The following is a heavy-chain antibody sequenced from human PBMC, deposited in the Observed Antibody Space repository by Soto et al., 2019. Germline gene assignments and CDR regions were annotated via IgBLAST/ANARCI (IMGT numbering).Heavy chain of an antibody. CDR1: GFTFSSYE. J-gene: IGHJ6*02. CDR2: ISSSGSTI. V-gene: IGHV3-48*03. CDR3: AGGPQAFLYYGMDV. Sequence: RRLSCAASGFTFSSYEMNWVRQAPGKGLEWVSYISSSGSTIYYADSVKGRFTISRDNAKNSLYLQMNSLRAEDTAVYYCAGGPQAFLYYGMDVWGQGTTVTVSS.